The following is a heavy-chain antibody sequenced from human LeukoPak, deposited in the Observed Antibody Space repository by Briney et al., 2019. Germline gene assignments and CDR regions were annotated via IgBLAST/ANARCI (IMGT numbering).Heavy chain of an antibody. J-gene: IGHJ4*02. D-gene: IGHD3-10*01. Sequence: PGGSLRLSCATSGFTCSSYAIRSGRQAPGKRQEWVSGISGSGGSTYYADSVKGRFTISRDESKNTLYLQMNSLRAEDTAVYYCAKRGIRGGSGFDYWGQGTLVTVSS. V-gene: IGHV3-23*01. CDR1: GFTCSSYA. CDR3: AKRGIRGGSGFDY. CDR2: ISGSGGST.